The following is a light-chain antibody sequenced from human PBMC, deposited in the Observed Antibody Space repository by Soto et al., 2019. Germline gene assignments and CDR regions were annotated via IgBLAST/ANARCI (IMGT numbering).Light chain of an antibody. CDR1: SSDVGGYNY. J-gene: IGLJ1*01. V-gene: IGLV2-14*01. Sequence: QSVLTQAASVSGSPGQSISISCTGTSSDVGGYNYVSWYQQHPVEAPKLMIYDVTNRPSGVSDRFSGSKSGNTASLTISGLQAEDEADYYCSSYTSSSTPYVFGTGTKVTVL. CDR2: DVT. CDR3: SSYTSSSTPYV.